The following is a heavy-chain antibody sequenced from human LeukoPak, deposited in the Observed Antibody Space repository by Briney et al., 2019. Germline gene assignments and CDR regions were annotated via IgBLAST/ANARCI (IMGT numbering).Heavy chain of an antibody. Sequence: GGSLRLSCAASGFTVSSNYMSWVRQAPGKGLEWVSVIYSGGSTYYADSVKGRFTISRDNSKNTLYLQMNSLRAEDTAVYYCARAVYCSSTSCYWFDPWGQGTLVTVSS. J-gene: IGHJ5*02. CDR2: IYSGGST. V-gene: IGHV3-66*02. CDR3: ARAVYCSSTSCYWFDP. D-gene: IGHD2-2*01. CDR1: GFTVSSNY.